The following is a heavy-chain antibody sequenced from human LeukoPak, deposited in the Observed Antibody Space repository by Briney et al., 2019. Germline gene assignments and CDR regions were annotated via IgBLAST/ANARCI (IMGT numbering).Heavy chain of an antibody. V-gene: IGHV3-49*04. J-gene: IGHJ4*02. CDR2: IRAKAYGRTT. Sequence: PGGSLRLSCTGSGFTYGDYAMTWVRQAPGKGLEWVGSIRAKAYGRTTEYAASVKGRFTISRDGPKSIAYLQMDSLKTEDTAVYYCTRGLRSFYYFEQWGQGTLVTVSP. CDR1: GFTYGDYA. CDR3: TRGLRSFYYFEQ. D-gene: IGHD5-12*01.